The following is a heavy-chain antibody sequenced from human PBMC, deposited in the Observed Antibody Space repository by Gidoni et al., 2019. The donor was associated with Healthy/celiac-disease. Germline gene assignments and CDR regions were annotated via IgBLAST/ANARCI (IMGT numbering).Heavy chain of an antibody. D-gene: IGHD2-15*01. CDR2: IRSKAYGGTS. V-gene: IGHV3-49*04. J-gene: IGHJ5*02. Sequence: EVQLVESGGGLVQPGRSLRLSCTASGFTFGDYAMSWVRQAPGKGLEWVGFIRSKAYGGTSEYAASVKGRFTISRDDSKSIAYLQMNSLKTEDTAVYYCTRGGIYCSGSFCYDENWFDPWGQGTLVTVSS. CDR3: TRGGIYCSGSFCYDENWFDP. CDR1: GFTFGDYA.